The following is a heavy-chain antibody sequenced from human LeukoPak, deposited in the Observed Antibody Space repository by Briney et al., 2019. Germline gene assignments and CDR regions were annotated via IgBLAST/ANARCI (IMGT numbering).Heavy chain of an antibody. V-gene: IGHV4-39*07. Sequence: SETLSLTCTVSGGSISCSSYYWGWIRQPPGKGLEWIGSIYYSGSTYYNPSLKSRVTISVDTSKNQFSLKLSSVTAADTAVYYCARDRAAADLYYFDYWGQGTLVTVSS. CDR1: GGSISCSSYY. CDR2: IYYSGST. CDR3: ARDRAAADLYYFDY. D-gene: IGHD6-13*01. J-gene: IGHJ4*02.